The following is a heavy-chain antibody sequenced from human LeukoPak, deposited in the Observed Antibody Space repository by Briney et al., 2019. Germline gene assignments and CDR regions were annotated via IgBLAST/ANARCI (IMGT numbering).Heavy chain of an antibody. Sequence: GASVTLSCTASGYTFTTNYMHWVRQAPGQGLEWMGIVNPTGDSTTYAQKFQGRVTMTRDTSTSTVYMELSSLRSEDTAVYYCAREASGVNGFDYWGQGTLVTVSS. CDR3: AREASGVNGFDY. CDR1: GYTFTTNY. J-gene: IGHJ4*02. CDR2: VNPTGDST. D-gene: IGHD3-10*01. V-gene: IGHV1-46*01.